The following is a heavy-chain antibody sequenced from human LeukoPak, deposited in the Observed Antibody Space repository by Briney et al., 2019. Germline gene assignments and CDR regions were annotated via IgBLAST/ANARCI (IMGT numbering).Heavy chain of an antibody. CDR1: GYTFTSYY. CDR2: INAGNGNT. CDR3: ARYREWLAAFDI. Sequence: ASVKVSCKASGYTFTSYYMHWVRQAPGQRLEWMGWINAGNGNTKYSQKFQGRVTITRDTSASTAYMELSSLRSEDTAVYYCARYREWLAAFDIWGQGTMVTVSS. J-gene: IGHJ3*02. V-gene: IGHV1-3*01. D-gene: IGHD6-19*01.